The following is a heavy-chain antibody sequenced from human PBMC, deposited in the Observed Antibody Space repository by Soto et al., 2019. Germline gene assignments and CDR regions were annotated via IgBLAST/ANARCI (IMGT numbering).Heavy chain of an antibody. Sequence: QVQLVQSGAEVKKPGASVKVSCKASGYTFITYGISWVRQAPGQGLEWMGWISSYNGNTNDAQKLQGRVTMTTETAKTTAYTALRSLRSDATAVYYCARDRPPSSIPARDYYYAIDVWGQGTTVTVSS. CDR1: GYTFITYG. CDR3: ARDRPPSSIPARDYYYAIDV. CDR2: ISSYNGNT. J-gene: IGHJ6*02. V-gene: IGHV1-18*01. D-gene: IGHD6-6*01.